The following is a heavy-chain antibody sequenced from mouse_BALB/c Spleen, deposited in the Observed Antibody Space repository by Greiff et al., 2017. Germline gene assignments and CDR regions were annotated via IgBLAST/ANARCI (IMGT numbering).Heavy chain of an antibody. J-gene: IGHJ4*01. Sequence: VKLMESGPDLVAPSQSLSITCTVSGFSLTSYGVHWVRQPPGKGLEWLVVIWSDGSTTYNSALKSRLSISKDNSKSQVFLKMNSLQTDDTAMYYCARQSYDGYQYYAMDNWGQGASVTVSS. CDR2: IWSDGST. D-gene: IGHD2-3*01. CDR3: ARQSYDGYQYYAMDN. CDR1: GFSLTSYG. V-gene: IGHV2-6-2*01.